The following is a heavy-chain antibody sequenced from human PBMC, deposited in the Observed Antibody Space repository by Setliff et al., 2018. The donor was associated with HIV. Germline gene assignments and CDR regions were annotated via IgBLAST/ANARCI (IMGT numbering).Heavy chain of an antibody. V-gene: IGHV5-51*01. D-gene: IGHD6-25*01. CDR1: GYSFSGHW. CDR2: IYPDDSKT. J-gene: IGHJ4*02. Sequence: GESLKISCKGSGYSFSGHWIGWVRQMPGKGLEWMGIIYPDDSKTRYSPSFQGQFTISVDKSINTASVQGRFTISSDNSKSVVYLQMNSLRAEDTAVYYCVQGGLSSGWGSFWGQGTLVTVSS. CDR3: YLQMNSLRAEDTAVYYCVQGGLSSGWGSF.